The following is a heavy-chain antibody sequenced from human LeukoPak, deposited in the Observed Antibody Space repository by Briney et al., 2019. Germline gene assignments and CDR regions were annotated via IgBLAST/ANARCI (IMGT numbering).Heavy chain of an antibody. CDR3: ARGVDIVATWGSDY. CDR2: ISSSGSTI. Sequence: GGSLRLSCAASGFTFSSYEMNWVRQAPGKGLEWVSYISSSGSTIYYADSVKGRFTISRDNAKNSLYLQMNSLRAEDTAVYYCARGVDIVATWGSDYWGQGTLVTVSS. J-gene: IGHJ4*02. V-gene: IGHV3-48*03. CDR1: GFTFSSYE. D-gene: IGHD5-12*01.